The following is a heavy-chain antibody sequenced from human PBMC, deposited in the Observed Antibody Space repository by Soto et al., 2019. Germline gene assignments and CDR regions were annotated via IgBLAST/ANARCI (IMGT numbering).Heavy chain of an antibody. CDR1: GGTFSSYA. V-gene: IGHV1-69*13. CDR3: ARDAAVADAFDI. J-gene: IGHJ3*02. CDR2: IIPIFGTA. D-gene: IGHD6-19*01. Sequence: SVKVSCKASGGTFSSYAISWVRQAPGQGLEWRGGIIPIFGTANYAQKFQGRVTITADESTSTAYMELSSLRSEDTAVYYCARDAAVADAFDIWGQGTMVTVSS.